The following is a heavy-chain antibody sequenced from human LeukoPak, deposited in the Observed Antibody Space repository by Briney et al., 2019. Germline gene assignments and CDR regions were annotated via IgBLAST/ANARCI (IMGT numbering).Heavy chain of an antibody. V-gene: IGHV4-4*07. CDR1: GGSNSNYY. CDR2: IYTSGST. CDR3: ARDPYCTSTSSYPFDY. D-gene: IGHD2-2*01. Sequence: PSETLSLTCTVSGGSNSNYYWSWIRQPAGKGLEWIGRIYTSGSTNYNPSLKSRVTMSVDTSKNQFSLRLSSVTAADTAVYYCARDPYCTSTSSYPFDYWGQGILVTVSS. J-gene: IGHJ4*02.